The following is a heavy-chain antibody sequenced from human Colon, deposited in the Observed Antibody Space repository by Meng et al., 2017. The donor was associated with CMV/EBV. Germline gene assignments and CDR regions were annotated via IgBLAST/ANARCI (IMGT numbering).Heavy chain of an antibody. CDR2: INHSGST. J-gene: IGHJ5*02. CDR1: GGSFSGYY. CDR3: ARRRSQSLIPWFDP. Sequence: SETLSLTCAVYGGSFSGYYWSWIRQPPGKGLEWIGEINHSGSTNYNPSLKSRVTISVDTSKNQFSLKLSSVTAADTAVYYCARRRSQSLIPWFDPWGQGILVTVSS. V-gene: IGHV4-34*01. D-gene: IGHD2-21*01.